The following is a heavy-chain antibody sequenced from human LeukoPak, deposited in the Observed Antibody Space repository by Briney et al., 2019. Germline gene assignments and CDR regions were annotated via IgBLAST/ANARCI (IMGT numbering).Heavy chain of an antibody. CDR1: GFTLVDYA. Sequence: SMRLASIIYGFTLVDYAMTWFRPAAGKGRRWGGLIRSMSSGGAIEYATSVNGRFTIRRDDYKSIAYLQMNSLTIEDTAVYYCGRDQLGGDAQNYYYYYVDDWGKGTTVTVSS. CDR2: IRSMSSGGAI. CDR3: GRDQLGGDAQNYYYYYVDD. D-gene: IGHD4-17*01. V-gene: IGHV3-49*03. J-gene: IGHJ6*03.